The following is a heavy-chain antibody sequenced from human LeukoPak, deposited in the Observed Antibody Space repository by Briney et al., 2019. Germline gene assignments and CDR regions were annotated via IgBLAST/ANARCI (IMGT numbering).Heavy chain of an antibody. D-gene: IGHD2-2*01. CDR3: ASPPQDIVVVPAVGPVVADDY. J-gene: IGHJ4*02. CDR2: ISCSCGST. CDR1: GCTYSSYA. V-gene: IGHV3-23*01. Sequence: GWALSLSCAASGCTYSSYAMSWLRQAPAKGLEGFSVISCSCGSTHYPDSVKDRSTNPSDNYKTSLYLKMNSLRAEDTAVYYCASPPQDIVVVPAVGPVVADDYWGQGTLVTVSS.